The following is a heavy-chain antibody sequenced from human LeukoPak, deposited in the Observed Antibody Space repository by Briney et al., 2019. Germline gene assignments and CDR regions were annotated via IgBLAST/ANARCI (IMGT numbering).Heavy chain of an antibody. Sequence: PGASLRLSCAASGFTFSSYAMSWVRQAPGKGLEWVSAISGSGGSTYYADSVKGRFTISRDNSKNTLYLQMNSLRAEDTAVYYCARNPDITTWAPFDYWGQGTLVTVSS. D-gene: IGHD3-22*01. V-gene: IGHV3-23*01. CDR3: ARNPDITTWAPFDY. CDR1: GFTFSSYA. J-gene: IGHJ4*02. CDR2: ISGSGGST.